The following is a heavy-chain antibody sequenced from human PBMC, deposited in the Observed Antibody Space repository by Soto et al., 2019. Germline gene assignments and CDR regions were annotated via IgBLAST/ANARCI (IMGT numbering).Heavy chain of an antibody. CDR2: IYPSDSDT. J-gene: IGHJ4*02. D-gene: IGHD6-6*01. CDR3: ARLRRRLAAPFDF. Sequence: PGESLKISCKGSGYTFAHYWIGWVRQMPGKGLEWMGIIYPSDSDTRYSPSFEGHVTISADRSATTAYRQWSSLKASDTAIYYCARLRRRLAAPFDFWGQGSLVTVSS. V-gene: IGHV5-51*01. CDR1: GYTFAHYW.